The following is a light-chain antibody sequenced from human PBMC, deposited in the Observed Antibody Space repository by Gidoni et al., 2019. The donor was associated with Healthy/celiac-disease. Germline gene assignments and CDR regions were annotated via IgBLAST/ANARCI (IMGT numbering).Light chain of an antibody. Sequence: DIQMSQSPSTLSASVGDRVTITCRASPSISSWLAWYQQKPGKAPKLLIYKASSLESGGPSRFSGGGCGTEFTLTISSLQLDDFATDYCQQYNSYPPWTFGQXTKVEIK. J-gene: IGKJ1*01. CDR1: PSISSW. CDR3: QQYNSYPPWT. V-gene: IGKV1-5*03. CDR2: KAS.